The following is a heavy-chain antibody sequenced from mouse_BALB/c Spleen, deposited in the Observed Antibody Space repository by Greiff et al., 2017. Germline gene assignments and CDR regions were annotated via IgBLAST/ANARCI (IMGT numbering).Heavy chain of an antibody. CDR2: ISNGGGST. CDR3: ARHEGPSAY. CDR1: GFTFSSYT. D-gene: IGHD3-3*01. V-gene: IGHV5-12-2*01. Sequence: EVMLVESGGGLVQPGGSLKLSCAASGFTFSSYTMSWVRQTPEKRLEWVAYISNGGGSTYYPDTVKGRFTISRDNAKNTLYLQMSSLKSEDTAMYYCARHEGPSAYWGQGTLVTVSA. J-gene: IGHJ3*01.